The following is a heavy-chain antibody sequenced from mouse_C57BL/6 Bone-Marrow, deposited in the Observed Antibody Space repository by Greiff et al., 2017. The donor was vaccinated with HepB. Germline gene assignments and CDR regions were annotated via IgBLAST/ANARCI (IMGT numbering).Heavy chain of an antibody. CDR3: TEGTYYGSSPYYFDY. Sequence: EVKLMESGAELVRPGASVKLSCTASGFNIKDDYMHWVKQRPEQGLEWIGWIDPENGDTEYASKFQGKATITADTSSNTAYLQLSSLTSEDTAVYYCTEGTYYGSSPYYFDYWGQGTTLTVSS. CDR1: GFNIKDDY. V-gene: IGHV14-4*01. CDR2: IDPENGDT. D-gene: IGHD1-1*01. J-gene: IGHJ2*01.